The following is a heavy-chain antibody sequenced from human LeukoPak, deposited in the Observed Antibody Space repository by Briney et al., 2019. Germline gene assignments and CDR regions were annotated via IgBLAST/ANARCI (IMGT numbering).Heavy chain of an antibody. D-gene: IGHD3-22*01. CDR3: ARDHREYYYDSSGYFQHRRGDAFDI. Sequence: GASVKVSCKASGYTFTSYYMHWVRQAPGQGLEWMGIINPSGGSTSYAQKFQGRVTMTTDTSTSTAYMELRSLRSDDTAVYYCARDHREYYYDSSGYFQHRRGDAFDIWGQGTMVTVSS. J-gene: IGHJ3*02. CDR2: INPSGGST. V-gene: IGHV1-46*01. CDR1: GYTFTSYY.